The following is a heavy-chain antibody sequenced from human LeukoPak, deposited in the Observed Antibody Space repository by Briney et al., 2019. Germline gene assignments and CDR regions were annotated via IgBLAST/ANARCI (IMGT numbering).Heavy chain of an antibody. CDR1: GFTFSSYA. J-gene: IGHJ4*02. D-gene: IGHD3-3*01. CDR2: IKQDGSDK. CDR3: ARSYDFWSGFH. V-gene: IGHV3-7*01. Sequence: GGSLRLSCAASGFTFSSYAMHWVRQAPGKGLEWVANIKQDGSDKYYGDSVMGRFTVSRDNAKNSLYLQMNSLRVEDTAVYYCARSYDFWSGFHWGQGTLVTVSS.